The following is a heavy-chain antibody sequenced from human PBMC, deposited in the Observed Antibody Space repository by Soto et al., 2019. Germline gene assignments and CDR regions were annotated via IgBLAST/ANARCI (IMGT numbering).Heavy chain of an antibody. D-gene: IGHD3-16*02. Sequence: GGPLRLSCAASGLTFSSYAMSWVRQAPGKGLEWVSAISGSGGSTYYADSVKGRFTISRDNSKNTLYLQMNSLRAEDTAVYYCAKPTKDYVWGSYRSYAFDIWGQGTMVTVSS. CDR3: AKPTKDYVWGSYRSYAFDI. CDR1: GLTFSSYA. J-gene: IGHJ3*02. V-gene: IGHV3-23*01. CDR2: ISGSGGST.